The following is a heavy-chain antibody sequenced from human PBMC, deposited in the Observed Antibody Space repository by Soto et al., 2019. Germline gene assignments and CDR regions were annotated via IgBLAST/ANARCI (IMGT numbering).Heavy chain of an antibody. J-gene: IGHJ4*02. CDR2: ISGGSTTT. CDR3: ARVIPAYSYGYSDY. Sequence: PVGSLRLSCAASGFIFSTYSMNWVRQAPGKGLEWVSYISGGSTTTYYADSVKGRFTISRDNAKNSLSLQMNSLRDEDTAVYYCARVIPAYSYGYSDYWGQGNLVTVSS. CDR1: GFIFSTYS. D-gene: IGHD5-18*01. V-gene: IGHV3-48*02.